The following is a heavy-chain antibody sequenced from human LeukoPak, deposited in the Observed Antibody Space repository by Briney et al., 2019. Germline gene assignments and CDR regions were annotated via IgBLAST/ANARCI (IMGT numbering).Heavy chain of an antibody. D-gene: IGHD2-2*01. V-gene: IGHV3-21*01. CDR1: GFTFSSYS. J-gene: IGHJ5*02. CDR2: NSSSSSYI. CDR3: ASSGYCSSTSCYWGEDWFDP. Sequence: GGSLRLSCAASGFTFSSYSMNWVRQAPGKGLEWVSSNSSSSSYIYYADSVKGRFTISRDNAKNSLYLQMNSLRAEDTAVYYCASSGYCSSTSCYWGEDWFDPWGQGTLVTVSS.